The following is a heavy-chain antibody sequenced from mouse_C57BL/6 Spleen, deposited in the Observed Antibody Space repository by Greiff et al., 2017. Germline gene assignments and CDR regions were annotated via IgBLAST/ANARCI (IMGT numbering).Heavy chain of an antibody. CDR3: ARAPAYYSNLYAMDY. V-gene: IGHV5-16*01. D-gene: IGHD2-5*01. Sequence: EVQVVESEGGLVQPGSSMKLSCTASGFTFSDYYMAWVRQVPEKGLEWVANINYDGSSTYYLDSLKSRFIISRDNAKNILYLQMSSLKSEDTATYYCARAPAYYSNLYAMDYWGQGTSVTVSS. CDR1: GFTFSDYY. CDR2: INYDGSST. J-gene: IGHJ4*01.